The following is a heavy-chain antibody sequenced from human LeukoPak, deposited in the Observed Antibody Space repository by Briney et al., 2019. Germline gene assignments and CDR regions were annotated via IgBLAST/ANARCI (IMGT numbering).Heavy chain of an antibody. CDR1: GAPISGTT. CDR3: ARHWMTVAPYWYFDL. CDR2: FYYSGST. D-gene: IGHD6-19*01. J-gene: IGHJ2*01. Sequence: EAFSPTCPSPGAPISGTTWAWSGRPPGRDWGWLGYFYYSGSTNYNPSLKSRVTISVDTSKNQFSLKLSSVTAADTAVYYCARHWMTVAPYWYFDLWGRGTLVTVSS. V-gene: IGHV4-59*08.